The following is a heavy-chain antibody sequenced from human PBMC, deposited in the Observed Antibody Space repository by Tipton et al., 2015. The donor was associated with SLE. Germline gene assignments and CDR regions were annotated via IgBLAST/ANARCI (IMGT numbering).Heavy chain of an antibody. CDR1: GGSFSGYY. D-gene: IGHD2-15*01. J-gene: IGHJ3*02. CDR3: ARNRGSGQQAAFEI. Sequence: TLSLTCAVYGGSFSGYYWSWIRQPPGKGLEWIGEINHSGSTHYNPSLKSLVIISVDTSKNQLSLKLNSVTAADTTMYYCARNRGSGQQAAFEIWGQGTMVTVSS. V-gene: IGHV4-34*01. CDR2: INHSGST.